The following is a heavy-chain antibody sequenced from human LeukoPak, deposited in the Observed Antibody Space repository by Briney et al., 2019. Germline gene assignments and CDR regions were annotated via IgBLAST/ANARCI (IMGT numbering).Heavy chain of an antibody. V-gene: IGHV4-34*01. Sequence: PSETLSLTCAVYGGSFSGYYWSWIRQPPGKGLEWIGEINHSGSTNYNPSLKSRVTISVDTSKNQFSLKLSSVTAADTAVYYCASSAVNPRDLDYWGQGTLVTVSS. CDR1: GGSFSGYY. J-gene: IGHJ4*02. CDR3: ASSAVNPRDLDY. D-gene: IGHD1-14*01. CDR2: INHSGST.